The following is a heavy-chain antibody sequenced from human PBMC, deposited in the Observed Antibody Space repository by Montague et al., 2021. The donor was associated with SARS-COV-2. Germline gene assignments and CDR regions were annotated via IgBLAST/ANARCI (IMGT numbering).Heavy chain of an antibody. CDR3: ARVKRGYSYGLGVSAHFDY. CDR1: GGSFSGYY. V-gene: IGHV4-34*01. Sequence: SETLSLTCAVYGGSFSGYYWSWIRQPPEKGLEWIGEINQSGRTNNNPSLKSRVIISVDTAKNQFSLRLSSVTAADTAVYYCARVKRGYSYGLGVSAHFDYWGQGTLVTVSS. J-gene: IGHJ4*02. CDR2: INQSGRT. D-gene: IGHD3-10*01.